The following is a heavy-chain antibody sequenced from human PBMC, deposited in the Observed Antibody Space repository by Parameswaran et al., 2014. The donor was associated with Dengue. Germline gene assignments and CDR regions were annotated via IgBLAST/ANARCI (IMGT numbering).Heavy chain of an antibody. Sequence: RWIRQPPGKGLEWVANIKQDGSEKYYVDSVKGRFTISRDNAKNSLYLQMNSLRAEDTAVYYCARHNYGDYDDQGWFDPWGQGTLVTVSS. J-gene: IGHJ5*02. CDR2: IKQDGSEK. V-gene: IGHV3-7*01. CDR3: ARHNYGDYDDQGWFDP. D-gene: IGHD4-17*01.